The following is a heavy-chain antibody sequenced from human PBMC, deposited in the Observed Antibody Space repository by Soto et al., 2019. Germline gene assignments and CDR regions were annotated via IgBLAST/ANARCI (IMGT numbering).Heavy chain of an antibody. D-gene: IGHD6-13*01. CDR3: AKYRRTEAEGFTLDY. V-gene: IGHV4-59*01. Sequence: SLTCTVSGDSINNYYWSWIRQPPGKILDWIGYIYYTVSTTYNPSLESRVTMSVDTSKNQFSLKLNSVNAADTAVYYCAKYRRTEAEGFTLDYWGRGTLVTVSS. CDR2: IYYTVST. J-gene: IGHJ4*02. CDR1: GDSINNYY.